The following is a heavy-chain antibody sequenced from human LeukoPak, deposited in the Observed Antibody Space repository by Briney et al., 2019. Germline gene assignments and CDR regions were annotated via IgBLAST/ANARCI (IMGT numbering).Heavy chain of an antibody. CDR1: GDSVSSINGA. J-gene: IGHJ4*02. Sequence: SQTLSLTCAISGDSVSSINGAWNWVRQSPSRGLEWLGRTYYRPKWYSDYAVPIQGRISINPDTSKNQFTLHLFSVTPDDTAVYYRARDVATTGWYTFDYWGQGTRVTVSS. CDR3: ARDVATTGWYTFDY. V-gene: IGHV6-1*01. CDR2: TYYRPKWYS. D-gene: IGHD6-19*01.